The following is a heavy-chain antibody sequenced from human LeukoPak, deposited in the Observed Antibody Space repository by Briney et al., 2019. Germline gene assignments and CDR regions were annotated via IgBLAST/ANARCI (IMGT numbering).Heavy chain of an antibody. Sequence: ASVKVSCKASGYTFTGYYIHWVRQAPGQGLQWMGWINPNSGGTNYAQKFQGRVTMTRDTSISTAYMELSRLRSDDTAVYYCATDGGVTVTTCNYWGQGTLVTVSS. V-gene: IGHV1-2*02. D-gene: IGHD4-17*01. CDR2: INPNSGGT. CDR1: GYTFTGYY. J-gene: IGHJ4*02. CDR3: ATDGGVTVTTCNY.